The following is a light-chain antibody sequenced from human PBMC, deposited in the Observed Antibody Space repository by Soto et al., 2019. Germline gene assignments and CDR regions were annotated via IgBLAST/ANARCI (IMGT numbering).Light chain of an antibody. V-gene: IGKV3-20*01. CDR3: QQYDSSPIT. Sequence: EIVMTQSQSTLSVSPGERFTVHCRASQSVTSNLAWYQHKPGQSPRLLIYGASGRATGIPDRFSGSGSGTDFTLTISRLEPEDFAVYYCQQYDSSPITFGQGRLLAV. CDR2: GAS. J-gene: IGKJ5*01. CDR1: QSVTSN.